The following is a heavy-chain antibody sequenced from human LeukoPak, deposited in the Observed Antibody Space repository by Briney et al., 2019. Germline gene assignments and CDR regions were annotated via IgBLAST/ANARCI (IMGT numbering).Heavy chain of an antibody. CDR1: GGSISSYY. D-gene: IGHD3-3*01. CDR2: IYTSGST. CDR3: ARDSSYDFWSGNGGFDY. J-gene: IGHJ4*02. V-gene: IGHV4-4*07. Sequence: SETLSPTCTVSGGSISSYYWSWIRQPAGKGLEWIGRIYTSGSTNYNPSLKSRVTMSVDTSKNQFSLKLSSVTAADTAVYYCARDSSYDFWSGNGGFDYWGQGTLVTVSS.